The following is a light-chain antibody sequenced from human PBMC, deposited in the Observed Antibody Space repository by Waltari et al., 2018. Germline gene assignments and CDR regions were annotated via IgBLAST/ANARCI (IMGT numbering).Light chain of an antibody. CDR1: QSVSSK. V-gene: IGKV3-15*01. CDR2: GAS. Sequence: IVMTQSPATLSVSPGERATLSCRASQSVSSKLAWYQQNHGQDPRLLIYGASTRATGIPARFSGSGSGTEFTLTISSLQSEDFAVYYCQQYNNWPPKTFGQGTKVEIK. J-gene: IGKJ1*01. CDR3: QQYNNWPPKT.